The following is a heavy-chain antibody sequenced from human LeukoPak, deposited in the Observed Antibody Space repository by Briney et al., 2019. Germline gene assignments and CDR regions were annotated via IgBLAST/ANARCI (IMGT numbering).Heavy chain of an antibody. J-gene: IGHJ4*02. CDR1: GGSISSYY. Sequence: SETLSLTCTVSGGSISSYYWSWIRQPPGKGLEWIGYIYYSGSTNYNPSPKSRVTISVDTSKNQFSLKLTSVTAAGTAVYYCARGVNSGYFDYCGQGTLVTVSS. D-gene: IGHD1-26*01. CDR3: ARGVNSGYFDY. CDR2: IYYSGST. V-gene: IGHV4-59*01.